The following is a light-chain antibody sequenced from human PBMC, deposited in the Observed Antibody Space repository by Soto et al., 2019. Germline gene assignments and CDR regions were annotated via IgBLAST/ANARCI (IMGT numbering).Light chain of an antibody. CDR2: DDS. CDR3: QVWDSSSDHVV. Sequence: SYGLTQSPSVSVAPGQTARITCGGNNIETKSVHWYQQKPGQAPVLVVYDDSDRPSGIPERFSDSNSGNTATLTISRVEAGDEADYYCQVWDSSSDHVVFGGGTKLTVL. V-gene: IGLV3-21*02. CDR1: NIETKS. J-gene: IGLJ2*01.